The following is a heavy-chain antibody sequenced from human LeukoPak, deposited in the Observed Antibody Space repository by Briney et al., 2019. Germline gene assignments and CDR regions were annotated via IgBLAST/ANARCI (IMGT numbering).Heavy chain of an antibody. Sequence: GGSLRLSCAASGFTFSSYNMNWVRQAPGKGLEWVSYIDITSSTIHYADSVKGRFTISRDNAKNSLYLQMNSLRDEDTAVYYCARDHNWGFDFWGQGTLVTVSS. CDR1: GFTFSSYN. CDR3: ARDHNWGFDF. D-gene: IGHD7-27*01. CDR2: IDITSSTI. V-gene: IGHV3-48*02. J-gene: IGHJ4*02.